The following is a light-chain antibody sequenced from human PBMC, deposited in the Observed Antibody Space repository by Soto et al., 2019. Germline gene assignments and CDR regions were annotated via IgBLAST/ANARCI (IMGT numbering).Light chain of an antibody. V-gene: IGLV2-14*01. CDR1: SSDIGDYTY. Sequence: QSAVTQPASVSGSPGQSITISCPGTSSDIGDYTYVSWYQQHPGKAPKLIIYGVSTRPSGVSNRFSGSKSGNTASLTISGGQAEDEDDYSCSSYTSGRTLYAFGTVTKVTIL. CDR2: GVS. CDR3: SSYTSGRTLYA. J-gene: IGLJ1*01.